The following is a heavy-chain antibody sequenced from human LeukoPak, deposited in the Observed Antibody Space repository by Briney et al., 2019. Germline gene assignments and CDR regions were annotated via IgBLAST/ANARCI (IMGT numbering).Heavy chain of an antibody. D-gene: IGHD5-24*01. Sequence: PGGSLRLSCAASGFTFSSYAMHWVRQAPGKGLEWVAVISYDGSKKYYADSVKGRFTISRDNSKNTLYLHMNSLRAEDTAMYYCAKKRDAFDIWGQGTVVAVSS. J-gene: IGHJ3*02. CDR2: ISYDGSKK. V-gene: IGHV3-30-3*01. CDR1: GFTFSSYA. CDR3: AKKRDAFDI.